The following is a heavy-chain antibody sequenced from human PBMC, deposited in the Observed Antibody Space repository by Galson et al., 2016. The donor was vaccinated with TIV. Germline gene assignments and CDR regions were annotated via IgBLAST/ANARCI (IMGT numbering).Heavy chain of an antibody. Sequence: ETLSLTCAVSGASISADYWSWIRQPPGGRLEWIAYVYNGDITNYNPSLKSRLTMSADTSKNHFSLRLTSVTAADAAVYYCARHWDTWGQGTLVTVSS. V-gene: IGHV4-59*08. CDR2: VYNGDIT. J-gene: IGHJ5*02. CDR1: GASISADY. CDR3: ARHWDT.